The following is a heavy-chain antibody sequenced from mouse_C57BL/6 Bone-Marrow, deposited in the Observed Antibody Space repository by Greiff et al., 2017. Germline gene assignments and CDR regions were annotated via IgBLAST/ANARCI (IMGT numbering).Heavy chain of an antibody. V-gene: IGHV1-69*01. CDR2: IDPSDSYT. CDR1: GYTFTSYW. CDR3: ARDYGSPYYFDD. Sequence: QVQLQQPGAELVMPGASVKLSCKASGYTFTSYWMHWVKQRPGQGLEWIGEIDPSDSYTNYNQKFKGKSTLTVDKSSSTAYMQLSSLTSEDSAVYCSARDYGSPYYFDDWGQGTTLTVSS. D-gene: IGHD1-1*01. J-gene: IGHJ2*01.